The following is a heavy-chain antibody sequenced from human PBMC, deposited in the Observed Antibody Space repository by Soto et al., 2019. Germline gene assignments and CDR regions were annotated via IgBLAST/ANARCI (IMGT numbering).Heavy chain of an antibody. CDR1: GFSLSTSGVG. Sequence: QITLKESGPTLVRPTQTLTLTCTFSGFSLSTSGVGVGWIRQPPGKALEWPALIYWDDDKRYSPSLKSRLTITPDTSKNQFVLTTTNMDPVDTATYYCAHSRCGGDCLQSYSSHYYYGMDVWGQGTTVTVSS. V-gene: IGHV2-5*02. D-gene: IGHD2-21*02. J-gene: IGHJ6*02. CDR2: IYWDDDK. CDR3: AHSRCGGDCLQSYSSHYYYGMDV.